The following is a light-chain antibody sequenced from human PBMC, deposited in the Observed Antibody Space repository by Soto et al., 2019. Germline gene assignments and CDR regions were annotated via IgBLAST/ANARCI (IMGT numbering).Light chain of an antibody. Sequence: QSVLTQPPSASGTPGQRVTVSCSGSTANIGSHTVNWYYQLPGTAPKLLIYRSNQRPSGVPDRFSASKSGTSASLAISGLQSKDEADYYCSAWDDSLNGLLFGGGTKLTVL. J-gene: IGLJ2*01. CDR1: TANIGSHT. CDR2: RSN. V-gene: IGLV1-44*01. CDR3: SAWDDSLNGLL.